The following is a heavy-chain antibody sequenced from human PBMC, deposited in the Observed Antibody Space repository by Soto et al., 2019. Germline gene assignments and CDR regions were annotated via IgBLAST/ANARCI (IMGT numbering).Heavy chain of an antibody. CDR2: INPAGDRT. Sequence: SSVKVSCKASGNSFTTYYMHWVRQAPGQGLEWVGIINPAGDRTKSAHKLQGRVSLTRDTPTRTVYMELSSLRSEETAIYSCAGGLDVEAATVETHSQYYYYHGMDICGQGTLLTVSS. V-gene: IGHV1-46*04. J-gene: IGHJ6*02. D-gene: IGHD2-15*01. CDR1: GNSFTTYY. CDR3: AGGLDVEAATVETHSQYYYYHGMDI.